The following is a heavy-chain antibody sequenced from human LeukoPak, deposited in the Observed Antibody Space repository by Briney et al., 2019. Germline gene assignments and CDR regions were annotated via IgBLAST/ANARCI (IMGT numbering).Heavy chain of an antibody. CDR3: ARDDWGITRVRFYYYYGMDV. V-gene: IGHV1-8*01. CDR1: GYTFTSYD. Sequence: ASVKVSCKASGYTFTSYDINWVRQATGQGLEWMRWMNPNSGNTGYAQKFQGRVTMTRNTSISTAYMELSSLRSEDTAVYYCARDDWGITRVRFYYYYGMDVWGQGTTVTVSS. D-gene: IGHD1-20*01. J-gene: IGHJ6*02. CDR2: MNPNSGNT.